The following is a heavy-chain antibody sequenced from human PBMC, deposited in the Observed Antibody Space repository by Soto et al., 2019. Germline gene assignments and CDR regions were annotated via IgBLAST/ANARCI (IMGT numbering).Heavy chain of an antibody. J-gene: IGHJ4*02. CDR1: GYIFTSYG. V-gene: IGHV1-18*01. D-gene: IGHD6-13*01. CDR2: ISGYSDNT. CDR3: ARESFISSAGTYYFDY. Sequence: ASVKVSCKASGYIFTSYGISWVRQAPGQGLEWMGWISGYSDNTNYAQNLQGRVAMTTDTSTSTAYMELRSLRSDDTAVYYCARESFISSAGTYYFDYWGQGTQVTVS.